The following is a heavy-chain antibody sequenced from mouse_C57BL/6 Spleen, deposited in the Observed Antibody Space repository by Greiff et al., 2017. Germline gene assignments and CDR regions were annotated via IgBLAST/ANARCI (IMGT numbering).Heavy chain of an antibody. CDR3: ARHRSSITTVVATDYAMDY. Sequence: EVKLMESGGDLVKPGGSLKLSCAASGFTFSSYGMSWVRQTPDKRLEWVATISSGGSYTYYPDSVKGRFTISRDNAKNTLYLQMSSLKSEDTAMYYCARHRSSITTVVATDYAMDYWGQGTSVTVSS. V-gene: IGHV5-6*01. CDR1: GFTFSSYG. CDR2: ISSGGSYT. J-gene: IGHJ4*01. D-gene: IGHD1-1*01.